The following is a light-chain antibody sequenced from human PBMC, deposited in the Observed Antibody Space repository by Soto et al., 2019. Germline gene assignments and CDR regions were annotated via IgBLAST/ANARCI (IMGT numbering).Light chain of an antibody. J-gene: IGKJ4*01. V-gene: IGKV3-20*01. CDR2: GAS. CDR3: QQYGTSPLT. Sequence: EIVLTQSPCTLSLSPGERATLSCRASQSVSSNYLAWYQQEPGQAPRLLIYGASSRATGIPDRFSGSVSGTDFTLTISRLEPEDSAVYYCQQYGTSPLTFGGGTKVDIK. CDR1: QSVSSNY.